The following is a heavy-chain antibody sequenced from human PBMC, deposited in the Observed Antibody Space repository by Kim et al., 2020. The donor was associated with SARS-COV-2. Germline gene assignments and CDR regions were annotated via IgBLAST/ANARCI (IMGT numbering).Heavy chain of an antibody. V-gene: IGHV1-3*01. J-gene: IGHJ5*02. CDR2: NT. CDR3: ARGTTAGWFDL. D-gene: IGHD1-1*01. Sequence: NTKHSQKFQGRVTLTRDTSASTSYMELSSLRSEDTAVFYCARGTTAGWFDLWGQGTLVTVSS.